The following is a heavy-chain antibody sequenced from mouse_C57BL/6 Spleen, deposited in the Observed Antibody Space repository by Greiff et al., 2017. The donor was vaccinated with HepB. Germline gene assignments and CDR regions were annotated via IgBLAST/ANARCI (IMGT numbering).Heavy chain of an antibody. J-gene: IGHJ1*03. V-gene: IGHV1-69*01. CDR3: ARNQGYFDV. CDR2: IDPSDSYT. CDR1: GYTFTSYW. Sequence: QVQLQQPGAELVMPGASVKLSCKASGYTFTSYWMHWVKQRPGQGLEWIGEIDPSDSYTNYNQKFKGKSTLTVDKSSSTAYMQLSSLTSEDSAVYYCARNQGYFDVWGTGTAVTVSS.